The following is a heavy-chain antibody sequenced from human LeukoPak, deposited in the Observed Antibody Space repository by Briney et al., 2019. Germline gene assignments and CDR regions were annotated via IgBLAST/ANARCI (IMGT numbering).Heavy chain of an antibody. CDR3: AEGEATYS. CDR1: GFTFSSYA. J-gene: IGHJ4*02. V-gene: IGHV3-30*01. Sequence: GGSLRLSCAASGFTFSSYAMHWVRQAPGKGLEWVAVISYDGSNKYYADSVKGRFTISRDNSKNTLYLQMNSLRAEDTAVYYCAEGEATYSWGQGTLVTVSS. D-gene: IGHD1-26*01. CDR2: ISYDGSNK.